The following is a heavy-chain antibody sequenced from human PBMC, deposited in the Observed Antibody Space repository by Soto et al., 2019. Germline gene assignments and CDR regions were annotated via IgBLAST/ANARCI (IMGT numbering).Heavy chain of an antibody. Sequence: GGSLRLSCAASGFTFSSYAMSWVRQAPGKGLEWVSAISGSGGGTYYADSVKGRFTISRDNSKNTLYLQMNSLRAEDTAVYSCAKAWMDNARQGYFDHWGQGTLVTVSS. CDR1: GFTFSSYA. V-gene: IGHV3-23*01. CDR3: AKAWMDNARQGYFDH. J-gene: IGHJ4*02. D-gene: IGHD5-12*01. CDR2: ISGSGGGT.